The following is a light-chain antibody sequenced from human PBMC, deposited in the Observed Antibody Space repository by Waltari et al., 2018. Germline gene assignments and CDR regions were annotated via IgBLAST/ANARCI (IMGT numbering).Light chain of an antibody. CDR1: SSNIGNFF. CDR3: ATCDNSLTAVV. CDR2: DKH. J-gene: IGLJ2*01. Sequence: QSVLTQPPSVSAAPGQKVTISRPGGSSNIGNFFVSWYHQLPGATPKLPIYDKHKRPSGIPDRFSESKSGTSATLDITGLQIGDEADYYCATCDNSLTAVVFGRGTKLTVL. V-gene: IGLV1-51*01.